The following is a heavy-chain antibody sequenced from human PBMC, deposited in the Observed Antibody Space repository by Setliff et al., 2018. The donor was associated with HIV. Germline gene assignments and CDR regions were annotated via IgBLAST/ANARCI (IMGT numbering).Heavy chain of an antibody. CDR1: GDSIGSSNFY. V-gene: IGHV4-39*01. CDR2: IYYSGTP. J-gene: IGHJ4*02. Sequence: SLTCTVSGDSIGSSNFYWGWTRQFPGKGLEWIASIYYSGTPYYNPSLKSRVTISIDTSKNQFSLNLRSMAASDTAVYYCARGLRFNDYWGQGSLVTVSS. D-gene: IGHD3-10*01. CDR3: ARGLRFNDY.